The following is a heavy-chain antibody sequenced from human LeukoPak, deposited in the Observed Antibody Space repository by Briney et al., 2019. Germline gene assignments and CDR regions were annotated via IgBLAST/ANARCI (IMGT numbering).Heavy chain of an antibody. CDR3: ALLPLSNWFDP. CDR1: GYTFTGYY. CDR2: INPNNGGT. J-gene: IGHJ5*02. V-gene: IGHV1-2*02. Sequence: ASVKVSCKASGYTFTGYYIHWVRQAPGQGLEWMGYINPNNGGTNYAQVFGGRVTLTRDTSISTAYMDLSSLRSDHPAVYYCALLPLSNWFDPWGQGTLVTVSS. D-gene: IGHD2/OR15-2a*01.